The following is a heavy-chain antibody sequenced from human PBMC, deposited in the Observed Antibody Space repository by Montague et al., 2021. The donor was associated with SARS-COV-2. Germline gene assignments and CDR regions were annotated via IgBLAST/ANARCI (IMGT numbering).Heavy chain of an antibody. V-gene: IGHV3-48*03. Sequence: SLRLSCAASGFTFSSYEMHWVRQAPGKGLEWVSCISSSGGTTFYADSVRGRFTISRDNAKNSLYLQMNSLRAEDTAVYYCARESRITMLVVVITSAFDIWGQGTMVTVSS. J-gene: IGHJ3*02. D-gene: IGHD3-22*01. CDR1: GFTFSSYE. CDR3: ARESRITMLVVVITSAFDI. CDR2: ISSSGGTT.